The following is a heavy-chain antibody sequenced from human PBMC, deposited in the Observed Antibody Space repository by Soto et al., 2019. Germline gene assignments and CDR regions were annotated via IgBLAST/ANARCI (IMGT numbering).Heavy chain of an antibody. D-gene: IGHD7-27*01. Sequence: GGSLRLSCAASGFTFSNYAMNWVRRAPGKGLEWVSTIGGSGAPTYYADSVKGRFTISRDNSRNTLYLQMNSLRAEDTAIYFCASKLTFGSSSDYWGQGTLVTVSS. J-gene: IGHJ4*02. CDR2: IGGSGAPT. CDR3: ASKLTFGSSSDY. CDR1: GFTFSNYA. V-gene: IGHV3-23*01.